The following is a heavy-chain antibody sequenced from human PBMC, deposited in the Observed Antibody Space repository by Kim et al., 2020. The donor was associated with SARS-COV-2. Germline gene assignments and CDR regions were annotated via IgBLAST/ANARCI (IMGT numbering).Heavy chain of an antibody. D-gene: IGHD3-16*02. Sequence: SETLSLTCTVSGDSLSSDYWSWNWQPAGQGLEWIGRIYTSGRTNYNPSLQSRVTMSVDMSKNQFSLKLSSVTAADTAVYYCPSALGHLGHGTLVTASS. J-gene: IGHJ1*01. V-gene: IGHV4-4*07. CDR1: GDSLSSDY. CDR2: IYTSGRT. CDR3: PSALGH.